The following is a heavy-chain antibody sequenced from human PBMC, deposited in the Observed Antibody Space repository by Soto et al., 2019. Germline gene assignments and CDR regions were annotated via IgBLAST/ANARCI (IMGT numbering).Heavy chain of an antibody. Sequence: PETLSLTCAVSGYSITSCSYWGWIRQPPGKGLEWIVSIYHSGSTYYNPSLKSRVTISVDTPQKLFSLKLSSVTAADTAVYYCARLPYSYSGYDETYFDYWGQGTLVTVSS. CDR2: IYHSGST. J-gene: IGHJ4*02. CDR1: GYSITSCSY. D-gene: IGHD5-12*01. CDR3: ARLPYSYSGYDETYFDY. V-gene: IGHV4-38-2*01.